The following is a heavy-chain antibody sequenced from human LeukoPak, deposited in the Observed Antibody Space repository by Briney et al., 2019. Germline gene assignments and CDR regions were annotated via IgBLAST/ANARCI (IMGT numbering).Heavy chain of an antibody. D-gene: IGHD2/OR15-2a*01. J-gene: IGHJ4*02. V-gene: IGHV3-30*02. Sequence: GGSLRLSCAASGFTFSSYGMHWVRQAPGKGLEWVAFIRYDGSNKYYADSVKGRFTVSRDNAKNSLFLQMNSLRVEDTAVYYCARDSMPYYFDYWGQGTLVTVSS. CDR2: IRYDGSNK. CDR3: ARDSMPYYFDY. CDR1: GFTFSSYG.